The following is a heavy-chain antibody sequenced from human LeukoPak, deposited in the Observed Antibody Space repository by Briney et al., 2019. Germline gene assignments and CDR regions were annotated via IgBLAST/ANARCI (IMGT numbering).Heavy chain of an antibody. V-gene: IGHV3-7*01. CDR2: IKTDGSQI. CDR3: ARDLGDGYKGPIDY. J-gene: IGHJ4*02. Sequence: GGSLGLSCVASGFTFSSYWMTWVRQAPGKGLEWVANIKTDGSQIYYVDSVKGRFTISRDNAKNSLYLQMNSLRAEDTAVYYCARDLGDGYKGPIDYWGQGTLVTVSS. D-gene: IGHD5-24*01. CDR1: GFTFSSYW.